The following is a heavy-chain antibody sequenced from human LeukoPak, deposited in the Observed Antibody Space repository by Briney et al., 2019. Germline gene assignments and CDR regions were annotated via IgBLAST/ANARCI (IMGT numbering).Heavy chain of an antibody. CDR3: ARGFGMRPGTYHDISTGYYRGYYYGMDV. D-gene: IGHD3-9*01. J-gene: IGHJ6*02. Sequence: ASVKVSCKASGYTFTSYDINWVRQATGQGLEWMGWMNPNSGNTGYAQKFQGRVTMTRNTSISTAYMELSSLRSEDTAVYYCARGFGMRPGTYHDISTGYYRGYYYGMDVWGQGTTVTVSS. V-gene: IGHV1-8*01. CDR1: GYTFTSYD. CDR2: MNPNSGNT.